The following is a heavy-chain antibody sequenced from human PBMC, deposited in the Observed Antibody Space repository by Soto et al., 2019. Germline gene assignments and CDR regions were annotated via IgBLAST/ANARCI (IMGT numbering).Heavy chain of an antibody. V-gene: IGHV3-72*01. CDR3: ARISAAASNAFNI. CDR1: GFTFSDHY. Sequence: GGSLRLSCAASGFTFSDHYMDWVRQAPGKGLEWVGRSRNKAKRYTTEYAASVKGRFTISRDDSKNSLYLQMNSLKTEDTALYYCARISAAASNAFNIWGQGTLVTVSS. J-gene: IGHJ3*02. CDR2: SRNKAKRYTT. D-gene: IGHD6-13*01.